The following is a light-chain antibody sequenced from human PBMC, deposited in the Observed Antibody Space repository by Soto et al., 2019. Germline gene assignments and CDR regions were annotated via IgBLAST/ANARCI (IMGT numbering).Light chain of an antibody. CDR3: QQYYSYPPT. CDR1: QGISSY. J-gene: IGKJ1*01. Sequence: AIRMTQSPSSFSASTGDRVTITCRASQGISSYLAWYQQKPVKAPKLLIYAASTLQSGVPSRFSGSGSGTDFTLTIICLQADDFATYSCQQYYSYPPTCGQGPKVEIK. V-gene: IGKV1-8*01. CDR2: AAS.